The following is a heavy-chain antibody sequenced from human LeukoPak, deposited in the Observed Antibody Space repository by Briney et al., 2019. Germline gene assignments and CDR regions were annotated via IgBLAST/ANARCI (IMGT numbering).Heavy chain of an antibody. D-gene: IGHD3-10*01. CDR2: INHSGST. V-gene: IGHV4-34*01. CDR1: GGSFSGYY. J-gene: IGHJ6*03. Sequence: SETLSLTCAVYGGSFSGYYRSWIRQPPGKGLEWIGEINHSGSTNYNPSLKSRVTISVDTSKNQFSLKLSSVTAADTAVYYCARRGIYYYYYYMDVWGKGTTVTISS. CDR3: ARRGIYYYYYYMDV.